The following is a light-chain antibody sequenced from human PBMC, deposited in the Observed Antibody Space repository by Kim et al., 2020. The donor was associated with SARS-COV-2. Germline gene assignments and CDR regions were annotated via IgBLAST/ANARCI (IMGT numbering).Light chain of an antibody. V-gene: IGKV3-20*01. J-gene: IGKJ2*03. CDR2: AAS. CDR1: QSVSSRH. CDR3: QRYAGSPPYS. Sequence: SPGERATLSCRASQSVSSRHLAWYQQKPGQAPRLLIYAASSRATGIPDRFTGSGSGTDFTLTISRLEPEDFTVYYCQRYAGSPPYSFGLGTKLEIK.